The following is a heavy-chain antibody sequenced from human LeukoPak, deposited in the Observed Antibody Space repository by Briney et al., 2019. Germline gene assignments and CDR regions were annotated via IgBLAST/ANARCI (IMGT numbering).Heavy chain of an antibody. CDR3: ARDSTGNQNGQIDSSGWYFDY. J-gene: IGHJ4*02. Sequence: PAQTLSLTCTVSGGSISSGDYYWSWIRQPPGKGLEWIGYIYYSVSTYYNPSLKSRVTISVDTSKNQFSLKLSSVTAADTAVYYCARDSTGNQNGQIDSSGWYFDYWGQGTLVTVSS. CDR1: GGSISSGDYY. V-gene: IGHV4-30-4*08. D-gene: IGHD6-19*01. CDR2: IYYSVST.